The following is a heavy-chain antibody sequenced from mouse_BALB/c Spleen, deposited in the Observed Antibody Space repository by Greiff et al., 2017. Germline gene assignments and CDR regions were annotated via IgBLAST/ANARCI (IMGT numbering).Heavy chain of an antibody. CDR2: ISDGGSYT. Sequence: DVKLVESGGGLVKPGGSLKLSCAASGFTFSDYYMYWVRQTPEKRLEWVATISDGGSYTYYPDSVKGRFTISRDNAKNNLYLQMSSLKSEDTAMYYCARDYYGSSIFAYWGQGTLVTVSA. CDR1: GFTFSDYY. D-gene: IGHD1-1*01. V-gene: IGHV5-4*02. CDR3: ARDYYGSSIFAY. J-gene: IGHJ3*01.